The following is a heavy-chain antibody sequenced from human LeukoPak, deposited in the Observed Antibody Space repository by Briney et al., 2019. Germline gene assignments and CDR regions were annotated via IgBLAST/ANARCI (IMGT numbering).Heavy chain of an antibody. CDR3: ARVARLGDAFDI. Sequence: GSLRLSCATSGFTLSSYSMKLVRQASREGPEWVANTREDGGERYYVDSVKGRFTISRDNAKNSLYLQINSLRAEDTAVYYCARVARLGDAFDIWGQGTMVTVSS. CDR1: GFTLSSYS. CDR2: TREDGGER. J-gene: IGHJ3*02. V-gene: IGHV3-7*01. D-gene: IGHD2-21*01.